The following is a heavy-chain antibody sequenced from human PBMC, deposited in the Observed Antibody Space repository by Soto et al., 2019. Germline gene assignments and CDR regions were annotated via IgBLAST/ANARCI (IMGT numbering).Heavy chain of an antibody. CDR3: ARGYYYGAEYYMDV. Sequence: GASVKVSCKASGGTFSSYAISWVRQAPGQGLEWMGWIRANNGTTNYAQKLQGRVTMTTDTSTSTAYMELRSLISDDTAVYYCARGYYYGAEYYMDVWGKGTTVTV. D-gene: IGHD3-10*01. V-gene: IGHV1-18*01. CDR2: IRANNGTT. J-gene: IGHJ6*03. CDR1: GGTFSSYA.